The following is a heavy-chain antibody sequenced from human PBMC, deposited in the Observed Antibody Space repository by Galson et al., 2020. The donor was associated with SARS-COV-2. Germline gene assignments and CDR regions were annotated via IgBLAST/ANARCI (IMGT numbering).Heavy chain of an antibody. CDR2: IYYSGST. D-gene: IGHD3-3*01. J-gene: IGHJ6*03. CDR3: ARVCGPRITIFGVVDYYYYMDV. V-gene: IGHV4-31*01. Sequence: SETLSLTCTVSGGSISSGGYYWSWIRQHPGKGLEWIGYIYYSGSTYYNPSLKSLVTISVDTSKNQFSLKLSSVTAADTAVYYCARVCGPRITIFGVVDYYYYMDVWGKGTTVTVSS. CDR1: GGSISSGGYY.